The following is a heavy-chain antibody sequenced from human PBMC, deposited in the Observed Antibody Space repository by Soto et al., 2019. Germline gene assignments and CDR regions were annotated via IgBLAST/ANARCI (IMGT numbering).Heavy chain of an antibody. V-gene: IGHV4-39*01. D-gene: IGHD3-10*01. CDR3: ASRVYGAPL. CDR2: IYYSGST. Sequence: PSETLSLTCTVSGGSISSSSYYWGWIRQPPGKGLEWIGSIYYSGSTYYNPSLKSRVTISVDTSKNQFSLKLSSLTAADTAVYYCASRVYGAPLWGQGTLVTVSS. CDR1: GGSISSSSYY. J-gene: IGHJ4*02.